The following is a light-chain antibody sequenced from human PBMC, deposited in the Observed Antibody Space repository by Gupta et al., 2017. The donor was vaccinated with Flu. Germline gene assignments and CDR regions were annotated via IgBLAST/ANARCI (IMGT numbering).Light chain of an antibody. CDR1: QSVSSSY. Sequence: EIVLTPSPGTLSLSPGERATLSCRASQSVSSSYLAWYQQKPGQAPRLLIYGASSRATGIPDRFSGSGSGTDFTLTISRLEPEDFAVYYCQQCGRSPYTFGQGTKLEIK. J-gene: IGKJ2*01. V-gene: IGKV3-20*01. CDR3: QQCGRSPYT. CDR2: GAS.